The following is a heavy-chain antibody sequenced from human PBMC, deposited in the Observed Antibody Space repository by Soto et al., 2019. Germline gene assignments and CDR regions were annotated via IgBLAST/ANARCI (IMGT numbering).Heavy chain of an antibody. CDR3: ARVLSGGRSDFDY. J-gene: IGHJ4*02. D-gene: IGHD7-27*01. Sequence: GASVEVSSQAWVYTVTSYGISWVRQTPGQGLEWMGWISAYNGNTNYAQKLQGRVTMTTDTSTSTAYMELSSLRSEDTAVYYCARVLSGGRSDFDYWGQGTMVTFSS. CDR1: VYTVTSYG. V-gene: IGHV1-18*01. CDR2: ISAYNGNT.